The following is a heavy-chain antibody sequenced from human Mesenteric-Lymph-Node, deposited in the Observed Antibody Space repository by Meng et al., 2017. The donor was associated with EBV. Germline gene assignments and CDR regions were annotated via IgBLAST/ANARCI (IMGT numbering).Heavy chain of an antibody. CDR2: INHSGVA. Sequence: QWQLKQWGAGHLKPSEPLSLPCGVYGGSFSGYYWSWIRQPPGKGLEWIGEINHSGVASYNPSLRSRVTISLDTSKNQFSLKLNSVTAADTAVYYCASRGDGIYSNYDWFDRWGQGTLVTVSS. CDR3: ASRGDGIYSNYDWFDR. V-gene: IGHV4-34*01. D-gene: IGHD4-11*01. CDR1: GGSFSGYY. J-gene: IGHJ5*02.